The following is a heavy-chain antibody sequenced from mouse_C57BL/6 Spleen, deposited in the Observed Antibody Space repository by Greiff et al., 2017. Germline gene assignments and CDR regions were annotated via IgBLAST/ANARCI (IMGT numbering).Heavy chain of an antibody. J-gene: IGHJ4*01. D-gene: IGHD2-3*01. CDR3: ARYRVYDGYYVYAMDY. CDR2: IRNKANGYTT. Sequence: EVMLVESGGGLVQPGGSLSLSCAASGFTFTDYYMSWVRQPPGKALEWLGFIRNKANGYTTEYSASVKGRFTISRDNSQSILYLQMNALRAEDSATYDCARYRVYDGYYVYAMDYWGQGTSVTVSS. CDR1: GFTFTDYY. V-gene: IGHV7-3*01.